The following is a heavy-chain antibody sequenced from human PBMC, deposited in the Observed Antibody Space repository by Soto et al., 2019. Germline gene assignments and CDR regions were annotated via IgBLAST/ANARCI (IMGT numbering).Heavy chain of an antibody. D-gene: IGHD1-26*01. J-gene: IGHJ4*02. CDR2: IRRNGGST. CDR3: ARGGAQFDY. CDR1: GFTFSNYA. Sequence: EVQLVESGGGLVQPGGSLRLSCEASGFTFSNYAMQWVRQAPGKGLEYVSTIRRNGGSTYYANSVKGRFTISRDNSKNTLYLQMGSLRAEDVAVYYCARGGAQFDYWGQGTLVTVSS. V-gene: IGHV3-64*01.